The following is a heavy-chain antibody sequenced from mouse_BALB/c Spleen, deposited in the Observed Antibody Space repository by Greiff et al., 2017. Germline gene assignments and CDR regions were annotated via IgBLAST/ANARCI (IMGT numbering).Heavy chain of an antibody. V-gene: IGHV5-4*02. CDR3: AREGGYHGFAY. CDR1: GFTFSDYY. J-gene: IGHJ3*01. CDR2: ISDGGSYT. D-gene: IGHD1-1*02. Sequence: EVMLVESGGGLVKPGGSLKLSCAASGFTFSDYYMYWVRQTPEKRLEWVATISDGGSYTYYPDSVKGRFTISRDNAKNNLYLQMSSLKSEDTAMYYCAREGGYHGFAYWGQGTLVTVSA.